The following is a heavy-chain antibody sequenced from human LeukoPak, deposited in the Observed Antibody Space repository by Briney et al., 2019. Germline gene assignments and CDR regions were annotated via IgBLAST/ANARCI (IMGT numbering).Heavy chain of an antibody. CDR1: GGSISSYY. Sequence: PSETLSLTCTVSGGSISSYYWSWIRQPPGKELEWIGYIYTSGSTDYNPSLKSRVTISVDTSKNQFSLKLSSVAAADTAVYYCARSYYDFWSGYPYFDYWGQGTLVTVSS. D-gene: IGHD3-3*01. CDR2: IYTSGST. V-gene: IGHV4-4*09. CDR3: ARSYYDFWSGYPYFDY. J-gene: IGHJ4*02.